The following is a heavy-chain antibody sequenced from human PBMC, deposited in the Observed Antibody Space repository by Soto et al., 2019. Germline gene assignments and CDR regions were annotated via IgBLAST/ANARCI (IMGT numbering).Heavy chain of an antibody. J-gene: IGHJ4*02. V-gene: IGHV3-30*14. CDR1: GFTFSSYA. CDR3: ARGRSGYSWYYFDY. D-gene: IGHD3-22*01. Sequence: GGSPRSSCAASGFTFSSYAMHWVRQAPGKGLEWVAVISYDGSNKYYADSVKGRFTISRDNSKNTLYLQMNSLRAEDTAVYYCARGRSGYSWYYFDYWGQGTLVTVSS. CDR2: ISYDGSNK.